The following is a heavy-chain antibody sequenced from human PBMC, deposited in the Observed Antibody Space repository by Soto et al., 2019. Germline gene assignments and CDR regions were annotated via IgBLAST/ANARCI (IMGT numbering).Heavy chain of an antibody. J-gene: IGHJ4*02. CDR1: GFTFSSHA. D-gene: IGHD6-13*01. CDR3: AKVSSSWYAGFFDL. V-gene: IGHV3-23*01. Sequence: EVQLLESGGGLVQPGGSLRLSCTASGFTFSSHAMTWVRQAPGKGLEWVSGLSDSGISIYYADPVKDRLTISRDNSKNTLYLQIHTLRAEDTAVYYCAKVSSSWYAGFFDLWGQGTLVTVSS. CDR2: LSDSGISI.